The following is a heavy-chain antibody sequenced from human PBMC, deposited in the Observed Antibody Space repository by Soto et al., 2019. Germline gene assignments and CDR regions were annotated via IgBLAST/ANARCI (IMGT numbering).Heavy chain of an antibody. V-gene: IGHV3-23*01. CDR2: ISGSGDT. CDR3: ATYGGDPGGFEYFKY. D-gene: IGHD2-21*02. Sequence: EVQLLESGGGLVQPGGSLRLSCAASGLTFSSYGMTWVRQAPGKGLEWVSAISGSGDTYNVDSLKGRFTISRDNSKSTLFPQMNSLRAEDTAVYYCATYGGDPGGFEYFKYWGQGTLVTVSS. J-gene: IGHJ1*01. CDR1: GLTFSSYG.